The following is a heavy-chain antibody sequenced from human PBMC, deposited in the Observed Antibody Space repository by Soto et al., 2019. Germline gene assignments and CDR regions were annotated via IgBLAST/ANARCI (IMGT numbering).Heavy chain of an antibody. J-gene: IGHJ4*02. V-gene: IGHV3-9*01. CDR3: AMSNSNDLYYHFES. Sequence: EVQLVESGGGLVQPGGSLRLSGAASGFTFDDYAMHWVREAPGKGLEWVSGINWNSDTIGYADSVKGRFTVSRDNAKGSLLLQMSSLRAEDTAVYFCAMSNSNDLYYHFESWGQGTPVTVSS. CDR1: GFTFDDYA. D-gene: IGHD3-22*01. CDR2: INWNSDTI.